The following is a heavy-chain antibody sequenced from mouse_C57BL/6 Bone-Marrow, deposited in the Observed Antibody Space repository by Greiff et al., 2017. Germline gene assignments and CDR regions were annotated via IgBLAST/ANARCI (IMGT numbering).Heavy chain of an antibody. D-gene: IGHD2-5*01. V-gene: IGHV2-2*01. CDR2: IWSGGST. CDR3: ARNPYYSNYAFAY. J-gene: IGHJ3*01. Sequence: QVQLKQSGPGLVQPSQSLSITCTVSGFSLTSYGVHWVRQSPGKGLEWLGVIWSGGSTDYNAAFISRLSISKDNSKSQVFFKMNSLQADDTAIYYCARNPYYSNYAFAYWGQGTLVTVSA. CDR1: GFSLTSYG.